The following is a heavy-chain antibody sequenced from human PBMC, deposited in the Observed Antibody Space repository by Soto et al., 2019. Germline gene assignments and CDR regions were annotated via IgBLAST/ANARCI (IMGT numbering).Heavy chain of an antibody. CDR1: GFSLSTSGVG. D-gene: IGHD3-22*01. J-gene: IGHJ4*02. CDR3: ARINPYDSSDY. Sequence: SGPTLVNPTQTLTLACSSSGFSLSTSGVGVGWIRQPPGEALEWLALIYWDDDKRYSPSLKNRLTITKDTSKNQVVLTMTNMDPVDTATYYCARINPYDSSDYWGQGTLVTVSS. CDR2: IYWDDDK. V-gene: IGHV2-5*02.